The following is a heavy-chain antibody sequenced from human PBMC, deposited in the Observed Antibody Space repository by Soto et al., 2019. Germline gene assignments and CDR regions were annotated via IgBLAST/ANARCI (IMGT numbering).Heavy chain of an antibody. CDR1: GGSISSDSYY. V-gene: IGHV4-31*03. CDR3: ARGGINYGSGTGWFDP. Sequence: SETLSLTCTVSGGSISSDSYYWSWIRQHPGKGLEWIGYIFYSGSTYYNPSLQSRVTISIHTSKNQFSLKLTSVTAADTAVYYCARGGINYGSGTGWFDPWGQGTLVTVSS. CDR2: IFYSGST. J-gene: IGHJ5*02. D-gene: IGHD3-10*01.